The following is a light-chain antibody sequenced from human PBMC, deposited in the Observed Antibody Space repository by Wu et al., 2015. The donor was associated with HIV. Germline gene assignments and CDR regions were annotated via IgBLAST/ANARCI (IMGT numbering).Light chain of an antibody. CDR2: DAS. CDR3: HQRSTWPFT. J-gene: IGKJ3*01. V-gene: IGKV3-11*01. Sequence: EIVLTQSPGTLSLSPGERATLSCRTSQSVSSTFLVWYQHKPGQAPRLLIYDASNRAAGIPARFSGSGSGTDFALTISNIEPEDFAVYFCHQRSTWPFTFGPGTKVDVK. CDR1: QSVSSTF.